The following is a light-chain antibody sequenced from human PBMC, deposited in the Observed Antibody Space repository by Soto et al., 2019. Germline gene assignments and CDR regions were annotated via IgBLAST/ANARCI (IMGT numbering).Light chain of an antibody. CDR3: QQYHSWPWT. Sequence: DIQMTQSPSTLSASVGDNVTITCRASQTIIRWLAWFQQKPGKAPDLLIFKASNLQTGVPSRFSGSGFGTEFTLTITGLQPDDFATYYCQQYHSWPWTFGQGTRVETK. J-gene: IGKJ1*01. V-gene: IGKV1-5*03. CDR2: KAS. CDR1: QTIIRW.